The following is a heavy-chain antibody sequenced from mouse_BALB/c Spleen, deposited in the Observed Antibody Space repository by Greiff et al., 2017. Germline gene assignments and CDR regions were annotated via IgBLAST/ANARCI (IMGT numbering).Heavy chain of an antibody. CDR2: ISSGSSTI. V-gene: IGHV5-17*02. Sequence: EVQLVESGGGLVQPGGSRKLSCAASGFTFSSFGMHWVRQAPEKGLEWVAYISSGSSTIYYADTVKGRFTISRDNPKNTLFLQMTSLRSEDTAMYYCARSDYYGYYAMDYWGQGTSVTVSS. CDR1: GFTFSSFG. J-gene: IGHJ4*01. D-gene: IGHD1-1*01. CDR3: ARSDYYGYYAMDY.